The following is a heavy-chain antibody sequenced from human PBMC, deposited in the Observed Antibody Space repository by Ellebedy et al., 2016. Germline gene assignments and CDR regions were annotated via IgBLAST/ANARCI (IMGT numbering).Heavy chain of an antibody. CDR2: IYSHGKT. CDR3: TTKRYGASDI. D-gene: IGHD4-17*01. CDR1: GVTVSANY. J-gene: IGHJ3*02. V-gene: IGHV3-53*01. Sequence: GGSLRLXCTASGVTVSANYMTWVRQAPGKGLEWVSLIYSHGKTYYADSVKGRFTISSDNSKNTLFLQMNSLRAEDTAVYYCTTKRYGASDIWGQGTMVTVSS.